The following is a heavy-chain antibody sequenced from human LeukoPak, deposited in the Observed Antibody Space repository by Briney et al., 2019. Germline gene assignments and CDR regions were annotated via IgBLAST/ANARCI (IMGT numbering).Heavy chain of an antibody. J-gene: IGHJ3*02. CDR2: ISAYTGST. CDR1: GYTLINYG. D-gene: IGHD1-26*01. CDR3: ARTVGATGAFDI. Sequence: ASVTVSCKASGYTLINYGLTWVRQAPAQGFQWMGWISAYTGSTNYAQKFQGRVTMPTDPSTSTAYMELRSLTSNDTAVYYCARTVGATGAFDIWGQGTMVIVSS. V-gene: IGHV1-18*01.